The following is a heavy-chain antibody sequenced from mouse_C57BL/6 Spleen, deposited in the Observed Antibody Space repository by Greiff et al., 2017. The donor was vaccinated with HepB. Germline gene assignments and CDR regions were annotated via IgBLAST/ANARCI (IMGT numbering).Heavy chain of an antibody. CDR1: GFTFSDYY. CDR3: ARGIYYDYDGYAMDY. D-gene: IGHD2-4*01. V-gene: IGHV5-16*01. J-gene: IGHJ4*01. CDR2: INYDGSST. Sequence: DVQLVESEGGLVQPGSSMKLSCTASGFTFSDYYMAWVRQVPEKGLEWVANINYDGSSTYYLDSLKSRFIISRDNAKNILYLQMSSLKSEDTATYYCARGIYYDYDGYAMDYWGQGTSVTVSS.